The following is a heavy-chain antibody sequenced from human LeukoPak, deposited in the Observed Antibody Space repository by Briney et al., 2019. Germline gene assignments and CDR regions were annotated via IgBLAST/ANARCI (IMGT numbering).Heavy chain of an antibody. CDR3: AKDRSYEHSYYYYGMDV. CDR2: ISYDGSNR. J-gene: IGHJ6*02. CDR1: GFTFGSYA. D-gene: IGHD3-16*01. Sequence: PGGSLRLSCAASGFTFGSYAMSWVRQAPGKGPEWVAVISYDGSNRYYADSVKGRFTISRDNSNITLYLQMNSLRAEDTAVYYCAKDRSYEHSYYYYGMDVWGQGTTVTVSS. V-gene: IGHV3-30*18.